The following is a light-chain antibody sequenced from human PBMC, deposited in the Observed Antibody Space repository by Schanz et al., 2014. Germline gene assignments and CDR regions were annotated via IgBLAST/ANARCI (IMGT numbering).Light chain of an antibody. CDR3: SSYTSSSIYWV. CDR1: SSDVGGYNY. Sequence: QSALTQPPSASGSPGQSVTISCTGTSSDVGGYNYVSWYQQHPGKAPKLMIYDVSNRPSGVSNRFSGSKSGNTASLTISGLQAEDEADYYCSSYTSSSIYWVFGGGTKLTVL. J-gene: IGLJ3*02. CDR2: DVS. V-gene: IGLV2-14*01.